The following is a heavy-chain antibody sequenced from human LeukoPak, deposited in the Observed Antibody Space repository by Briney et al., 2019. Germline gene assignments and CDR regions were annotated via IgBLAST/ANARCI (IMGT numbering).Heavy chain of an antibody. V-gene: IGHV1-8*02. CDR1: GYTFTGYY. CDR2: MNPNSGNT. D-gene: IGHD3-16*01. Sequence: ASVKVSCKASGYTFTGYYVHWVRQATGQGLEWMGWMNPNSGNTGYAQKFQGRVTMTRNTSISTAYMELSSLRSEDTAVYYCARLFGSNYGMDVWGQGTTVTVSS. CDR3: ARLFGSNYGMDV. J-gene: IGHJ6*02.